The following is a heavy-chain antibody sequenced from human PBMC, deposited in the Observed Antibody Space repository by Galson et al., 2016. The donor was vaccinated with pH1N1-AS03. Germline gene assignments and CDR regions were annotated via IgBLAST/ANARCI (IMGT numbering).Heavy chain of an antibody. CDR2: IYWDDDK. V-gene: IGHV2-5*02. J-gene: IGHJ5*02. CDR1: GFSLSTSGVG. D-gene: IGHD3-10*01. Sequence: PALVKPTQTLTLTCTFSGFSLSTSGVGVGWIRQPPGKALEWLALIYWDDDKRYSPSLTSRLTITKDTSKNQVVLTMTNMDPVDTATYYCVHRHGYYGSGRYGEVDHWGQGMLVTVSS. CDR3: VHRHGYYGSGRYGEVDH.